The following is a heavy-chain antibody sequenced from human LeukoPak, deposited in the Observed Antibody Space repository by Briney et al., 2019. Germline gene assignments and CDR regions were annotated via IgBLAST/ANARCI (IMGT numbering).Heavy chain of an antibody. J-gene: IGHJ4*02. Sequence: RPGGSLRLSCTASGFKFDDYGMTWVRQAPGKGLEWVSAISGSGGSTYYADSVKGRFTISRDNSKNTLYLQMNSLRAEDTAVYYCAKDKFGSYYVDYWGQGTLVTVSS. CDR1: GFKFDDYG. D-gene: IGHD1-26*01. CDR2: ISGSGGST. CDR3: AKDKFGSYYVDY. V-gene: IGHV3-23*01.